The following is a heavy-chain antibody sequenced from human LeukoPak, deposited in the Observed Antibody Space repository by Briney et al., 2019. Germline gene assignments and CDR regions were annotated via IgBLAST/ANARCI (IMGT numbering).Heavy chain of an antibody. Sequence: ASVKVSCEASGFTFTNYYMHWVRQAPGQGLEWMGIINPSGSSTSYAQKFQGRVTMTRDTSTSTVYMELSSLRSEDTAIYYCARDNSGGSTWWFDPWGQGTLVTVSS. D-gene: IGHD2-15*01. J-gene: IGHJ5*02. V-gene: IGHV1-46*01. CDR2: INPSGSST. CDR3: ARDNSGGSTWWFDP. CDR1: GFTFTNYY.